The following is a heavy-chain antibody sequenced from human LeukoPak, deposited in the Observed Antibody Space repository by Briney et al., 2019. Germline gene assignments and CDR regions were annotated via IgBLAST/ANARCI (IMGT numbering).Heavy chain of an antibody. D-gene: IGHD3-22*01. CDR3: ARVGDYYDSSGYYSRGDAFDI. J-gene: IGHJ3*02. V-gene: IGHV3-7*01. Sequence: GGSLRLSCAASGFTFSSYWMSWVRQAPGEGLEWVANIKQDGSEKYYVDSVKGRFTISRDNAKNSLYLQMNSLRAEDTAVYYCARVGDYYDSSGYYSRGDAFDIWGQGTMVTVSS. CDR1: GFTFSSYW. CDR2: IKQDGSEK.